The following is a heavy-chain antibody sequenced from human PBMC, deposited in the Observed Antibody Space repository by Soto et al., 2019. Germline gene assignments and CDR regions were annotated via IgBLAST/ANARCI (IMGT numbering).Heavy chain of an antibody. Sequence: GGSLRLSCAASGFTFSSYGMHWVHQAPGKGLEWVAVIWYDGSNKYYADSVKGRFTISRDNSKNTLYLQMNSLRAEDTAVYYCARAKSAYCGGDCYPDFQHWGQGTLVTVSS. CDR2: IWYDGSNK. CDR1: GFTFSSYG. CDR3: ARAKSAYCGGDCYPDFQH. J-gene: IGHJ1*01. D-gene: IGHD2-21*02. V-gene: IGHV3-33*01.